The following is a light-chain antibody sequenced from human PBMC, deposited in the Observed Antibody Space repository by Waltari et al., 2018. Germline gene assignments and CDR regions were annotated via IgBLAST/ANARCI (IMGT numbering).Light chain of an antibody. CDR2: EVN. V-gene: IGLV2-23*02. CDR1: SSDVGSFNL. J-gene: IGLJ2*01. Sequence: QSALTQPASVSGSPGQSITLSCPGTSSDVGSFNLVSWYQHRPGKAPRLMIYEVNKRPSGVSNRFSGSKSGNTASLTISGLQAEDEADYYCCSYAGSPTFVIFGGGSKLTVL. CDR3: CSYAGSPTFVI.